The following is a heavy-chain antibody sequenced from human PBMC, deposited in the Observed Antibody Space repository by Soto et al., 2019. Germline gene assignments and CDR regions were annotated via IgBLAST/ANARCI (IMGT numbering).Heavy chain of an antibody. V-gene: IGHV1-18*01. D-gene: IGHD4-17*01. J-gene: IGHJ6*02. CDR2: ISAYNGNT. CDR1: GYNFKSYD. CDR3: ARSYYGDLLLRVGHGMDV. Sequence: QVQLVQSGAEVKKPGASVKVSCKASGYNFKSYDISWVRQAPGQGLEWMGWISAYNGNTNYAPKLQGRVTMTTETSTTIAYMELRNLRSDDTAVYYCARSYYGDLLLRVGHGMDVWGQGTTVTVPS.